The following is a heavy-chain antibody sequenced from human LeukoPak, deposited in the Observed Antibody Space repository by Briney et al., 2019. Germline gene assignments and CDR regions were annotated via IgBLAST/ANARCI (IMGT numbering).Heavy chain of an antibody. CDR2: INWNGGST. CDR1: GFTFDDYA. V-gene: IGHV3-20*04. Sequence: PGRSLRLSCAASGFTFDDYAMHWVRQAPGKGLEWVSGINWNGGSTGYADSVKGRFTISRDNAKNSLYLQMNSLRAEDTALYYCAREACSSTSCYTGYYYYMDVWGKGTTVTVSS. D-gene: IGHD2-2*02. CDR3: AREACSSTSCYTGYYYYMDV. J-gene: IGHJ6*03.